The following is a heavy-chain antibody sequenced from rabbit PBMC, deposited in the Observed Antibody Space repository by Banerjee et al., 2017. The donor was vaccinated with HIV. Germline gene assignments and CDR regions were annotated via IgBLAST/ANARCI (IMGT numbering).Heavy chain of an antibody. CDR3: ARDLAGVTGWNFGL. V-gene: IGHV1S45*01. J-gene: IGHJ4*01. Sequence: QQQLEESGGGLVKPGGTLTLTCKASGIDFSSYYYMSWVRQAPGKGLEWIACIDTSSGSTYYASWAKGRFTISKTSSTTVTLQMTSLTAADTATYFCARDLAGVTGWNFGLWGPGTLVTVS. CDR2: IDTSSGST. D-gene: IGHD4-1*01. CDR1: GIDFSSYYY.